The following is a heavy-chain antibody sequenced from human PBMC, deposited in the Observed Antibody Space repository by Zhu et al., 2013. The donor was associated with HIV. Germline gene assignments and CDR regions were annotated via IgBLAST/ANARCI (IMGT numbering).Heavy chain of an antibody. J-gene: IGHJ4*02. Sequence: QVHLVQSGAEVKKPGASVKVSCKASGYSFNTYAMHWVRQAPGQRLEWMGWMNAGNGNAQYSQKFQDRVTITRDTSANTAYMELSSLRSEDTAVYYCATRPYGDYYYFDYWGQGTLVTVSS. CDR3: ATRPYGDYYYFDY. CDR1: GYSFNTYA. V-gene: IGHV1-3*01. CDR2: MNAGNGNA. D-gene: IGHD4-17*01.